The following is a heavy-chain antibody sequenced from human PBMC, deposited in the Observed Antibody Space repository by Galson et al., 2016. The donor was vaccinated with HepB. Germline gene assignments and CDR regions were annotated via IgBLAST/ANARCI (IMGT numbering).Heavy chain of an antibody. Sequence: SLRLSCAASGFSFSSYAMDWVRQAPGKGLEFVSGITNNGDTRHYADYVKGRFTISRDNSKNTLYLEMSSLRAEDTAVYYCVKVRGRDGHPNFDYWGQGTLVTVSS. CDR2: ITNNGDTR. V-gene: IGHV3-64D*06. CDR3: VKVRGRDGHPNFDY. CDR1: GFSFSSYA. J-gene: IGHJ4*02. D-gene: IGHD3-10*01.